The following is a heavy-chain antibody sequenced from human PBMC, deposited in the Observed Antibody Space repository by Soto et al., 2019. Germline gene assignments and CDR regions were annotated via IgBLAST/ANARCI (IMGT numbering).Heavy chain of an antibody. CDR1: GYSISSGYY. CDR2: IYHSGST. V-gene: IGHV4-38-2*02. D-gene: IGHD1-7*01. Sequence: SETLSLTCTVSGYSISSGYYWGWIRQPPGKGLEWIGSIYHSGSTYYNPSLKSRVTISVDTSKNQFSLKLSSVTAADTAVYYCAREGRFPYNWKYNGGGADAFDIWGQGTMVTVSS. J-gene: IGHJ3*02. CDR3: AREGRFPYNWKYNGGGADAFDI.